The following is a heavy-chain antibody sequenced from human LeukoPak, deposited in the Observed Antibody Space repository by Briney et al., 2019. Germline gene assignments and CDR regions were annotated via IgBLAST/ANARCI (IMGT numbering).Heavy chain of an antibody. J-gene: IGHJ4*02. V-gene: IGHV4-59*01. D-gene: IGHD7-27*01. CDR1: GGSLDPYY. CDR3: ASRKLGNDY. CDR2: IYHTGST. Sequence: SETLSLTCSVSGGSLDPYYWSWIRQPPGKGLEWIGYIYHTGSTSYSPSLKSRVTISADTSQNQFSLKLSSVTAADTAVYYCASRKLGNDYWGQGTLVTVSS.